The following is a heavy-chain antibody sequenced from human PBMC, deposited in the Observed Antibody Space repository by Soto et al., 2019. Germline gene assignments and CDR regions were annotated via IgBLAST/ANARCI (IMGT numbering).Heavy chain of an antibody. Sequence: SETLSLTCAVSGGSISSSNWWSWVRQPPGKGLEGIGEIYHSGSTNYNPSLKSRVTISVDKSKNQFSLKLSSVTAADTAVYYCARVKTYYDFWSGYYDSDYYGMDVWGQGTTVTVSS. CDR1: GGSISSSNW. D-gene: IGHD3-3*01. J-gene: IGHJ6*02. CDR3: ARVKTYYDFWSGYYDSDYYGMDV. V-gene: IGHV4-4*02. CDR2: IYHSGST.